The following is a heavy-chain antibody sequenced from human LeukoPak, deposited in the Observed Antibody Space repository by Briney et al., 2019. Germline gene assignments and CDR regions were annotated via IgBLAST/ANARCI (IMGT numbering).Heavy chain of an antibody. D-gene: IGHD2-2*01. CDR1: GGSISSGGYY. Sequence: SETLSLTCTVSGGSISSGGYYWSWIRQHPGKGLEWIGNIYYSGSTYYNPSLKSRVTISVDTSKNQFSLKLSSVTAADTAVYYCARDVVVPAALGGAWFDPWGQGTLVTVSS. CDR3: ARDVVVPAALGGAWFDP. V-gene: IGHV4-31*03. J-gene: IGHJ5*02. CDR2: IYYSGST.